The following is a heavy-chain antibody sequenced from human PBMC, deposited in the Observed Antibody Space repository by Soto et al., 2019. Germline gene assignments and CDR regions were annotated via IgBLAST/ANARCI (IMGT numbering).Heavy chain of an antibody. V-gene: IGHV3-30*18. CDR3: SKDLAYYGSGTYYALDV. CDR1: GFPFSRYA. CDR2: ISYDGSNK. D-gene: IGHD3-10*01. Sequence: QVQLVESGGGVVQPGRSLRLSCAASGFPFSRYAMPWVRQAPGKGLAWVAVISYDGSNKYHADSVKGRFTISRDNSKNTLFLQMDSLRGDDTAMYYCSKDLAYYGSGTYYALDVWGQGTTVTVSS. J-gene: IGHJ6*02.